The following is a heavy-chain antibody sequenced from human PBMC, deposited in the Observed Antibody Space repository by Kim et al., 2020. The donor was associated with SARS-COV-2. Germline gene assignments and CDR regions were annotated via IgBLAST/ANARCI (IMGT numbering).Heavy chain of an antibody. Sequence: NYNPSLKSRVTISVDKSKNQFSLKLSSVTAADTAVYYCARSIAVAGTLDYWGQGTLVTVSS. J-gene: IGHJ4*02. CDR3: ARSIAVAGTLDY. V-gene: IGHV4-4*02. D-gene: IGHD6-19*01.